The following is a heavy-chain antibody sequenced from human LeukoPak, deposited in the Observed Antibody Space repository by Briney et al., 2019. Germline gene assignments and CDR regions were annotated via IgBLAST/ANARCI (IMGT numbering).Heavy chain of an antibody. J-gene: IGHJ4*02. CDR3: ARGSRYVDWLSPFFDY. V-gene: IGHV4-4*07. Sequence: SETLSLTCTVSGGSISSYYWSWIRQPAGKGLEWIGRIYTSGSTNYNPSLKSRVTMSVDTSKNQFSLKLSSVTAADTAVYYCARGSRYVDWLSPFFDYWGQGTLVTVSS. CDR2: IYTSGST. CDR1: GGSISSYY. D-gene: IGHD3-9*01.